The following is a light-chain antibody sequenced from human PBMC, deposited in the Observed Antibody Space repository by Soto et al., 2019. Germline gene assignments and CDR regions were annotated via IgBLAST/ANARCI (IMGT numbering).Light chain of an antibody. J-gene: IGLJ2*01. V-gene: IGLV2-14*02. Sequence: QSVLTQPASVSGSPGQSITISCIGTSSDVGTYNRVSWYQQHPGKAPKVMIFEDNKRPSGVSNRFSGSKSGNTASLTISGLQAEDEADYYCSSYTSSSTLVVFGGGTKLTVL. CDR2: EDN. CDR1: SSDVGTYNR. CDR3: SSYTSSSTLVV.